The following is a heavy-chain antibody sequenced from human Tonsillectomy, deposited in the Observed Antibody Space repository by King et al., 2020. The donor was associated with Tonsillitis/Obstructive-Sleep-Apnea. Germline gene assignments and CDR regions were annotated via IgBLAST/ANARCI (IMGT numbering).Heavy chain of an antibody. CDR1: GGSISSYY. J-gene: IGHJ3*02. Sequence: LQLQESGPGLVKPSETLSLTCTVSGGSISSYYWSWIRQPPGKGLEWIGYIYYSGSTNYNPSLKSRVTISVDTSKNQFSLKLSSVTAADTAVYYCARHTPTADAFDIWGQGTMVTVSS. CDR3: ARHTPTADAFDI. D-gene: IGHD4-11*01. CDR2: IYYSGST. V-gene: IGHV4-59*08.